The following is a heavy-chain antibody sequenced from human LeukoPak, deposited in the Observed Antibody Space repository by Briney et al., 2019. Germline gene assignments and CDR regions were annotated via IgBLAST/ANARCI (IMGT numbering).Heavy chain of an antibody. V-gene: IGHV4-39*07. CDR3: ARDNQRDTYYDILEGYFQH. D-gene: IGHD3-9*01. J-gene: IGHJ1*01. CDR2: IYYSGST. Sequence: PSETLSLTCTVSGGSISSSSYYWGWIRQPPGKGLEWIGSIYYSGSTYYNPSLKSRVTISVDTSKNQFSLKLSSVTAADTAVYYCARDNQRDTYYDILEGYFQHWGQGTLVTVSS. CDR1: GGSISSSSYY.